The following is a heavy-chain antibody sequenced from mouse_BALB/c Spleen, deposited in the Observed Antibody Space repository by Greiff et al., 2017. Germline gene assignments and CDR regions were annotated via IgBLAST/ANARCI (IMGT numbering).Heavy chain of an antibody. V-gene: IGHV3-2*02. CDR2: ISYSGST. CDR1: GYSITSDYA. J-gene: IGHJ3*01. Sequence: DVHLVESGPGLVKPSQSLSLTCTVTGYSITSDYAWNWIRQFPGNKLEWMGYISYSGSTSYNPSLKSRISITRDTSKNQFFLQLNSVTTEDTATYYCARDYGSSPFAYWGQGTLVTVSA. D-gene: IGHD1-1*01. CDR3: ARDYGSSPFAY.